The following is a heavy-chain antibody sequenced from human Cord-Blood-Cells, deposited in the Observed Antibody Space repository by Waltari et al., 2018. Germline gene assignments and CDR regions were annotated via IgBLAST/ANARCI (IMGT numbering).Heavy chain of an antibody. J-gene: IGHJ4*02. CDR2: ICSSSSYI. V-gene: IGHV3-21*01. CDR1: GFTFSSHS. Sequence: EVQLVESGGGLVKPGGSLRLSCAASGFTFSSHSMNWVRQAPGKGLECVSSICSSSSYIYYADAVKGRFTISRDNAKNSLYLQMNSLRAEDTAVYYCATSSPPLYWGQGTLVTVSS. CDR3: ATSSPPLY. D-gene: IGHD6-13*01.